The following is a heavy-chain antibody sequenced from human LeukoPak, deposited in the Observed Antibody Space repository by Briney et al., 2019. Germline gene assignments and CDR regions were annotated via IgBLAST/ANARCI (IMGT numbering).Heavy chain of an antibody. J-gene: IGHJ4*02. CDR3: ARRYGSGSNDY. CDR1: GYTFTGYY. D-gene: IGHD3-10*01. V-gene: IGHV1-2*02. Sequence: GASVKVSCKASGYTFTGYYMHWVRQAPGQGHEWMGWINPNSGGTNYAQKFQGRVTMTRDTSISTAHMELSRLRSDDTAVYYCARRYGSGSNDYWGQGTPVTVSS. CDR2: INPNSGGT.